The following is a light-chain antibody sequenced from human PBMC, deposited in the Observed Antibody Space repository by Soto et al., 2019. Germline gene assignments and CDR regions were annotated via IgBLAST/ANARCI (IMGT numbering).Light chain of an antibody. CDR2: DAS. V-gene: IGKV1-33*01. J-gene: IGKJ1*01. CDR3: QQRSNWPPWT. Sequence: DIQMTQSPSSLSASVGDRVTISCQASQDISNYLNWYQHKEGKAPKLLIYDASNLETGVPSRFSGSGSGTDFTLTISSLQPEDFAVYYCQQRSNWPPWTFGQGTKVEIK. CDR1: QDISNY.